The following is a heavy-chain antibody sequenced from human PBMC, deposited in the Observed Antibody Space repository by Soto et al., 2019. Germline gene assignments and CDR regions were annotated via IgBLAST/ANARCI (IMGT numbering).Heavy chain of an antibody. J-gene: IGHJ4*02. CDR3: AREGVFGLVKIVPPDY. CDR2: ISYDGSNK. CDR1: GFTFSSYG. V-gene: IGHV3-30*03. D-gene: IGHD3-3*01. Sequence: GGSLRLSCAASGFTFSSYGMHWVRQAPGKGLEWVAVISYDGSNKYYADSVKGRFTISRDNSENTLYLQLDTVRPEDTAQYYCAREGVFGLVKIVPPDYWGQGAQVTVSS.